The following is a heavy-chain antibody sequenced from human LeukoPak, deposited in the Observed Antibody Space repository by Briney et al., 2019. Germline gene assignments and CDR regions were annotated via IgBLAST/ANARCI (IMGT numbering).Heavy chain of an antibody. CDR2: IYHSGST. V-gene: IGHV4-30-2*01. D-gene: IGHD3-3*01. CDR3: AGSLRFSPWFDP. J-gene: IGHJ5*02. CDR1: GGSISSGGYS. Sequence: SETLSLTCAVSGGSISSGGYSWGWIRQPPGKGLEWIGYIYHSGSTYYNPSLKSRVTISVDRSKNQFSLKLSSVTAADAAVYYCAGSLRFSPWFDPWGQGTLVTVSS.